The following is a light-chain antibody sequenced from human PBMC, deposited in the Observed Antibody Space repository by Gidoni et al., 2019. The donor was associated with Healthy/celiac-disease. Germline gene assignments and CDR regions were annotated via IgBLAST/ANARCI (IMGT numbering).Light chain of an antibody. J-gene: IGKJ1*01. Sequence: DIQMTQSHSTLSASVGDRVTITCRASQSISSWLAWYQQKPGKAPKLLIYDASSLESGVPSRFSGSGSGTEFTLTISSLQPDDFATYYCQQYNSYSTFGPGTKVEIK. CDR1: QSISSW. CDR2: DAS. V-gene: IGKV1-5*01. CDR3: QQYNSYST.